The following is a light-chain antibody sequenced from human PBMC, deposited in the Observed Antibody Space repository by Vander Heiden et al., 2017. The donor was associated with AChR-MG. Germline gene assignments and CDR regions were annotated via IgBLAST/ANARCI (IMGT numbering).Light chain of an antibody. CDR2: EGS. V-gene: IGLV2-23*01. J-gene: IGLJ2*01. CDR3: CSYAGSVV. CDR1: SSDVGSYNL. Sequence: QSALPPPASASGSPGQSFTIASTGTSSDVGSYNLYPWYQQHPGKAPKLMIYEGSKRPSGVSNRFSGSKSGNTASLTISGLQAEDEADYYCCSYAGSVVYGGGTKLTVL.